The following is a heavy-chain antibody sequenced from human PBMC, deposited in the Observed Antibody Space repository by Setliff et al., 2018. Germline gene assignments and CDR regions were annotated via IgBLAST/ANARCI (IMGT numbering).Heavy chain of an antibody. CDR2: IYTSGST. CDR1: GGSISSGSYY. Sequence: SETLSLTCTVSGGSISSGSYYWSWIRQPAGKGLEWIGRIYTSGSTNYNPSLKSRVTISVDTFKNQFSLRLNSATAADTAVYYCARLRGAFDYWGQGTLVTVSS. D-gene: IGHD3-16*01. CDR3: ARLRGAFDY. V-gene: IGHV4-61*02. J-gene: IGHJ4*02.